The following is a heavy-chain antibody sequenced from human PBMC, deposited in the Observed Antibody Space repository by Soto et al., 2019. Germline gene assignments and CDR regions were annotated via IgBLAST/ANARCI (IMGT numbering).Heavy chain of an antibody. Sequence: ASVKVSCKASGYKFTTYQMHWVRQAPGQGLEWMGTINPSGGSTSYAQRFQGRVTMTRDTSTSTVYMQLSSLRSEDTALYYCARGDSNGWYFDYWGQGTLVTVSS. CDR3: ARGDSNGWYFDY. CDR2: INPSGGST. CDR1: GYKFTTYQ. V-gene: IGHV1-46*01. D-gene: IGHD6-19*01. J-gene: IGHJ4*02.